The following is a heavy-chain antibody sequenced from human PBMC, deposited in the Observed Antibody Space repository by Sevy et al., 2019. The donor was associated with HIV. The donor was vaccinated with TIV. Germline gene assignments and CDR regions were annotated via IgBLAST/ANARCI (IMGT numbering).Heavy chain of an antibody. J-gene: IGHJ3*02. CDR1: GFTFSSYS. Sequence: GGSLRLSCAASGFTFSSYSMNWVRQAPGKGLEWVSSISSSSSYIYYADSVKGRFTISRDNAKNSLYLQMNSLRAEDTAVYYCAGDNVGSGWTGGAFDIWGQGTMVTVSS. V-gene: IGHV3-21*01. CDR3: AGDNVGSGWTGGAFDI. CDR2: ISSSSSYI. D-gene: IGHD6-19*01.